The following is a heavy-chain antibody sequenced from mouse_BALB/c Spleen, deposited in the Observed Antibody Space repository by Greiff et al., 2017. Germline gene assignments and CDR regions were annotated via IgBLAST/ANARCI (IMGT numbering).Heavy chain of an antibody. Sequence: VQGVESGPGLVAPSQSLSITCTVSGFSLTSYGVHWVRQPPGKGLEWLGVIWAGGSTNYNSALMSRLSISKDNSKSQVFLKMNSLQTDDTAMYYCARGGGLRRGNYAMDYWGQGTSVTVSS. V-gene: IGHV2-9*02. D-gene: IGHD2-4*01. CDR3: ARGGGLRRGNYAMDY. CDR1: GFSLTSYG. CDR2: IWAGGST. J-gene: IGHJ4*01.